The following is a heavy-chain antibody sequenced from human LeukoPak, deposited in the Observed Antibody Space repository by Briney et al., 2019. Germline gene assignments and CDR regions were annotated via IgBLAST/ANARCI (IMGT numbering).Heavy chain of an antibody. CDR1: GGSFSGYY. CDR3: ASGTHYYDIYYYYYMDV. Sequence: PSETLSLTCAVYGGSFSGYYWSWIRQPPGKGLEWIGEINHSGSTNYNPSLKSRVTISVDTSKNQFSLKLSSVTAADTAVYYCASGTHYYDIYYYYYMDVWGKGTTVTVSS. V-gene: IGHV4-34*01. CDR2: INHSGST. J-gene: IGHJ6*03. D-gene: IGHD3-22*01.